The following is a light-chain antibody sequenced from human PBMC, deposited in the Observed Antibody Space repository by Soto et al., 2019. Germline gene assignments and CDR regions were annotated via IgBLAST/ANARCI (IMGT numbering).Light chain of an antibody. CDR2: GAS. CDR1: QSVSSTY. J-gene: IGKJ4*01. Sequence: EIVLTQSPGTLSLSPGERATLSCRASQSVSSTYFAWYQQKPGQSPRLLIYGASSRATGIPDRFSGSGSGTDFTLTISRLEPGDFAVYYCQQYSSSPPLTFGGGTRWIS. CDR3: QQYSSSPPLT. V-gene: IGKV3-20*01.